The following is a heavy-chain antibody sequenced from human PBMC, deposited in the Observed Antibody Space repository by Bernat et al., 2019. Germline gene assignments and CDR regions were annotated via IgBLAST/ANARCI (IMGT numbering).Heavy chain of an antibody. J-gene: IGHJ5*02. D-gene: IGHD6-6*01. Sequence: QVQLQESGPGLVKPSQTLSLTCTVSGGSISSGGYYWSWIRQHPGKGLEWIGYIYYSGSTYYNPSLKSRATISVDTSKNQFSLKLSSVTAADTAVYYCARGVAARHWFDPWGQGTLVTVSS. CDR1: GGSISSGGYY. CDR3: ARGVAARHWFDP. V-gene: IGHV4-31*03. CDR2: IYYSGST.